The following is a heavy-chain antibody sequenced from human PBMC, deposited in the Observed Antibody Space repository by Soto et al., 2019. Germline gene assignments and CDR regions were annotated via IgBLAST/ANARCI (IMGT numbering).Heavy chain of an antibody. Sequence: QVTLKEAGPTLLKPTQTLTLTCTFSGFSLRTSGMGVGWIRQPPGKALEWLALIYWDDDRRHSPSLKSRLTITTDTYKNQAVLTMTNMDPVDTATYYCARRYYATLTGLPYYFDYWGQGTLVTVSS. CDR1: GFSLRTSGMG. V-gene: IGHV2-5*02. J-gene: IGHJ4*02. CDR2: IYWDDDR. CDR3: ARRYYATLTGLPYYFDY. D-gene: IGHD3-9*01.